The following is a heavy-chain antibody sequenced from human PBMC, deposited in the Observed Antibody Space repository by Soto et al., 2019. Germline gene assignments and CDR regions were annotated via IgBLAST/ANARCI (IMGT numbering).Heavy chain of an antibody. CDR2: IYWNDDK. CDR3: AHTYPFLRGWVPQGYDFWSGLKGLKETNWFDP. D-gene: IGHD3-3*01. V-gene: IGHV2-5*01. J-gene: IGHJ5*02. CDR1: GFSLSTSGVG. Sequence: SGPTLVNPTQTLTLTCTFSGFSLSTSGVGVGWIRQPPGKALEWLALIYWNDDKRYSPSLKSRLTITKDTSKNQVVLTMTNMDPVDTATYYCAHTYPFLRGWVPQGYDFWSGLKGLKETNWFDPWGQGTLVTVSS.